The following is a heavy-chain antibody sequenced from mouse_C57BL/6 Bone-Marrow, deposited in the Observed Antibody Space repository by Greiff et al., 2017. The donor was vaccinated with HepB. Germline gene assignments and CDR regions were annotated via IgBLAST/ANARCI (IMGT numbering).Heavy chain of an antibody. CDR1: GYSITSGYY. CDR3: ARELPYYFDY. D-gene: IGHD5-5*01. J-gene: IGHJ2*01. V-gene: IGHV3-6*01. Sequence: EVKLEESGPGLVKPSQSLSLTCSVTGYSITSGYYWNWIRQFPGNKLEWMGYISYDGSNNYNPSLKNRISITRDTSKNQFFLKLNSVTTEDTATYYCARELPYYFDYWGQGTTLTVSS. CDR2: ISYDGSN.